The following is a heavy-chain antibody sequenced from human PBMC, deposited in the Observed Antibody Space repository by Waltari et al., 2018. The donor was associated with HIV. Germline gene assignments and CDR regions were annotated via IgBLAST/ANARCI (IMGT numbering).Heavy chain of an antibody. Sequence: EVQLVESGGGLVQPGRYLSLSCAASGFTFDVSPIHWVRQAPGKGLEWVSGLSRKSESTDYADSVKGRFIISRDNVKNSLYLQMNSLRIEDTAFYYCAKGGSHLTIFEAWFDSWGQGTLVTVSS. D-gene: IGHD3-3*01. CDR2: LSRKSEST. CDR1: GFTFDVSP. J-gene: IGHJ5*01. CDR3: AKGGSHLTIFEAWFDS. V-gene: IGHV3-9*01.